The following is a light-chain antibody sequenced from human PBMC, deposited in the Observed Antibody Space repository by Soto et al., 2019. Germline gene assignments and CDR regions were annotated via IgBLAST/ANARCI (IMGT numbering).Light chain of an antibody. CDR1: QGISSY. J-gene: IGKJ5*01. CDR3: QQLHDYPIT. CDR2: AAS. Sequence: DIQLTQSPSFLSASVGERLTIPCRASQGISSYLAWYQQKPGKAPKLLIYAASTLQSGVPSRFSGSGSGTEFTPTISSLQPEDFATYYCQQLHDYPITCGQGTQRDIK. V-gene: IGKV1-9*01.